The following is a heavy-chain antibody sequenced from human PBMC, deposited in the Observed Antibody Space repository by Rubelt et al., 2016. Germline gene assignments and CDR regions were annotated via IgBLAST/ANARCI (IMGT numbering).Heavy chain of an antibody. V-gene: IGHV3-23*01. J-gene: IGHJ5*02. CDR2: VSGSGGST. Sequence: GSLRLSCVASGFTFTTYAMTWVRQAPGKGLECVSGVSGSGGSTDYADSVKGRFTISRDNSKNTLYLQMNSLRAEDTAVYYCANRVTPWGQGTLVTVSS. CDR1: GFTFTTYA. CDR3: ANRVTP.